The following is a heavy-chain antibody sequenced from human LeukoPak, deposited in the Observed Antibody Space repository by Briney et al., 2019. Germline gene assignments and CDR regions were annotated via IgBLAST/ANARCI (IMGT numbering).Heavy chain of an antibody. CDR2: MNPNSGNT. Sequence: GASVKVSCKASGYTFTSYDINWVRQATGKGLEWMGWMNPNSGNTGYAQKFQGRVTITRNTSISTAYMELSSLRSEDTAVYYCARGDFWSGYNDAFDIWGQGTMVTVSS. V-gene: IGHV1-8*03. D-gene: IGHD3-3*01. CDR1: GYTFTSYD. J-gene: IGHJ3*02. CDR3: ARGDFWSGYNDAFDI.